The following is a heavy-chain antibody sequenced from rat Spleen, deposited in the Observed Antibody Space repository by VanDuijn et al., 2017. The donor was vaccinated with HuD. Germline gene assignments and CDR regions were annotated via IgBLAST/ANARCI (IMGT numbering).Heavy chain of an antibody. D-gene: IGHD1-4*01. CDR3: ARGELPGYFDL. CDR1: GFSLTRYH. V-gene: IGHV2-43*01. Sequence: QVQLKESGPGLVQPSQTLSLTCTVSGFSLTRYHVSWARQPPGKGLEWMGIIWTGGGTVYNSLLKSRLSISRDTSKSQVLLKMNSLQIEDTATYYCARGELPGYFDLWGPGTMVTVSS. J-gene: IGHJ1*01. CDR2: IWTGGGT.